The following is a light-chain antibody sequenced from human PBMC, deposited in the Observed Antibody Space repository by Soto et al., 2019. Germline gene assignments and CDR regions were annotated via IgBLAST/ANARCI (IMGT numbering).Light chain of an antibody. Sequence: QRVLTRPVSVSGAPGQAITVSCTGNSSDVGNYNFVSWYQQHPGKAPKLMIYEVSKRPSGVSNRFSGSKSGNTASLTVSGLQAEDEADYYCCSYAGSNIPLIFGTGTKVTVL. CDR3: CSYAGSNIPLI. CDR2: EVS. V-gene: IGLV2-23*02. CDR1: SSDVGNYNF. J-gene: IGLJ1*01.